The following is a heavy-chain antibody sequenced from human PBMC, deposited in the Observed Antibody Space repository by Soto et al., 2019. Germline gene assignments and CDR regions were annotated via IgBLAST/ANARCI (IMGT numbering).Heavy chain of an antibody. Sequence: EVQLVESGGGLVQPGGSLRLSCAASGFTFSSYWMSWVRQAPGKGLEWVANIKQDGSEKYYVDSVKGRFTISRDNAKKSLYLQMNSLRAEDTAVYYCARCVGDYGDYVDYWGQGTLVTVSS. CDR3: ARCVGDYGDYVDY. CDR1: GFTFSSYW. V-gene: IGHV3-7*01. D-gene: IGHD4-17*01. CDR2: IKQDGSEK. J-gene: IGHJ4*02.